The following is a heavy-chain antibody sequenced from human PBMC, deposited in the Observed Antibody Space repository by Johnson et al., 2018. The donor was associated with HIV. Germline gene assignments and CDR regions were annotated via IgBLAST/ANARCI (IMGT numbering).Heavy chain of an antibody. J-gene: IGHJ3*02. CDR2: IKWSGGST. Sequence: VQLVESGGGVVRPGGSLRLSCAASGFTFDDYGMSWVRQGPGKRLEWVSGIKWSGGSTGYADSVKARFMISRDNAKNSLYLQMNSLRAEETALYYCARVTRYNWNSDAFDIWGQGTMVTVSS. CDR1: GFTFDDYG. V-gene: IGHV3-20*04. CDR3: ARVTRYNWNSDAFDI. D-gene: IGHD1-1*01.